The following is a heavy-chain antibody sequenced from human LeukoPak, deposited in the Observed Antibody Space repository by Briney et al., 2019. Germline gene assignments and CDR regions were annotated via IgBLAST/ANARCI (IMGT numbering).Heavy chain of an antibody. V-gene: IGHV3-21*01. CDR1: GFTFSSYS. Sequence: GGSLRLSCAASGFTFSSYSMNWVRQAPGKGLEWVSSISSSSSYIYYADSVKGRFTISRDNAKNSLYLQMNSLRAEDTAVYYCARGVAGYSYGYFGFVVSGFDYWGQGTLVTVPS. D-gene: IGHD5-18*01. CDR2: ISSSSSYI. J-gene: IGHJ4*02. CDR3: ARGVAGYSYGYFGFVVSGFDY.